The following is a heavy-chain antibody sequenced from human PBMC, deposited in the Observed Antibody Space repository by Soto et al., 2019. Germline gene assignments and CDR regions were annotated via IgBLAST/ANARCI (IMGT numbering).Heavy chain of an antibody. V-gene: IGHV1-46*01. Sequence: ASGYTFTSYYMHWVRQAPGQGLEWMGIINPSGGSTSYAQKFQGRVTMTRDTSTSTVYMELSGLRSEDTAVYYCARKGGEYYYDSSGYQNWFDPWGQGTLVTV. CDR2: INPSGGST. J-gene: IGHJ5*02. CDR1: GYTFTSYY. CDR3: ARKGGEYYYDSSGYQNWFDP. D-gene: IGHD3-22*01.